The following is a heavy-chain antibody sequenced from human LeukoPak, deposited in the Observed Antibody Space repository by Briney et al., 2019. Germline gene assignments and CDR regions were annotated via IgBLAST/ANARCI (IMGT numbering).Heavy chain of an antibody. CDR3: ARGPTYFDY. Sequence: PGGSLRLSCAASGVTFSSYSMNWVREAPGKGLEWVSSISSSSNYIYYADSVKGRFTISRDNAKNSLFLQMSSLRVEDTAVYYCARGPTYFDYWGQGTLVTASS. J-gene: IGHJ4*02. V-gene: IGHV3-21*01. CDR1: GVTFSSYS. CDR2: ISSSSNYI.